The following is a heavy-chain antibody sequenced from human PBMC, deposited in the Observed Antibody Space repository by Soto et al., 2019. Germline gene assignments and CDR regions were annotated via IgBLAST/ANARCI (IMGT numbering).Heavy chain of an antibody. CDR3: ASFHNTSPGRFDP. Sequence: SETLSLTCSVSGGSINSGGYFWSWIRQHPGKGLECIGYIYHSGITYYNPSLKSRVTISVDTSKNEFSLQLRSVTAADTAVYFCASFHNTSPGRFDPWGQGTLVTVSS. D-gene: IGHD1-20*01. J-gene: IGHJ5*02. V-gene: IGHV4-31*03. CDR2: IYHSGIT. CDR1: GGSINSGGYF.